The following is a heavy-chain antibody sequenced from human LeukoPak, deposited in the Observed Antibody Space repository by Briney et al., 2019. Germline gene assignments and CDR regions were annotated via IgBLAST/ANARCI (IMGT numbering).Heavy chain of an antibody. CDR1: AGSTSVYY. V-gene: IGHV4-59*01. CDR3: ARGTSSAWYGFDY. D-gene: IGHD6-19*01. J-gene: IGHJ4*02. CDR2: IYNSRSS. Sequence: SETLSPTSPVYAGSTSVYYWSWIRQPPGKVLEWIGYIYNSRSSSYNPSSRGRATISLDTSKNQFSLKLGAVTAADRAVYFGARGTSSAWYGFDYWGQGTLVTVSS.